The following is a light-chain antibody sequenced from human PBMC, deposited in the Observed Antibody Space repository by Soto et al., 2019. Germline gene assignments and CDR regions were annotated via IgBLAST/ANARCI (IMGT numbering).Light chain of an antibody. CDR2: DSS. CDR1: HSIANS. CDR3: QKYEDLPLN. V-gene: IGKV1-33*01. Sequence: DVQLTHSSSSLSASVVDRVIITFQASHSIANSLNWFQQKPGKAPELLISDSSHLEARVPSRFSGSRSGTDFTLTISNLQPEDFATYYCQKYEDLPLNFGGGTKVDIK. J-gene: IGKJ4*01.